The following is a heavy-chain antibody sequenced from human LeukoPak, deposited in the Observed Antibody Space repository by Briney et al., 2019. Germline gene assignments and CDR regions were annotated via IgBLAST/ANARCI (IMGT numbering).Heavy chain of an antibody. CDR1: GYTFTGYY. Sequence: ASVKVSCKASGYTFTGYYMHWVRQAPGQGLEWMGWINPNSGGTNYAQKFQGRVTMTRDTSISTAYMELSRLRSDDTAVYYCARDAPILGYCSSTSCYAVPYYYYGVDVWGQGTTVTVSS. V-gene: IGHV1-2*02. J-gene: IGHJ6*02. D-gene: IGHD2-2*01. CDR2: INPNSGGT. CDR3: ARDAPILGYCSSTSCYAVPYYYYGVDV.